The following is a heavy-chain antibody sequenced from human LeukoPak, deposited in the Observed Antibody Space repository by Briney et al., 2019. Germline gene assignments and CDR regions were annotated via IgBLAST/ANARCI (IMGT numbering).Heavy chain of an antibody. CDR2: IYSSSTI. Sequence: GGSLRLSCAASGFTFSSYGMNWVRQAPGKGLEWVSYIYSSSTIYYADSVKGRFTISRDNAKNSLYLQMNSLRAEDTAVYYCAREVPFRDFWSGYYTGYFDYWGQGTLVTVSS. J-gene: IGHJ4*02. V-gene: IGHV3-48*01. CDR3: AREVPFRDFWSGYYTGYFDY. CDR1: GFTFSSYG. D-gene: IGHD3-3*01.